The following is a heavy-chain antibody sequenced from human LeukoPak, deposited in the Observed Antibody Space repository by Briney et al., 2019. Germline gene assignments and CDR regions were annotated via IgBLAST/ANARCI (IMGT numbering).Heavy chain of an antibody. D-gene: IGHD2-2*01. Sequence: GGSLRLSCAASGFTFSSYSMTWVRQAPGKGLEWVSYISSSSSTIYYADSVKGRFTISRDNAKNSLYLQMNSLRDEDTAVYYCARDCTRGSWYQLPRGPDAFGIWGQGTMVTVSS. CDR3: ARDCTRGSWYQLPRGPDAFGI. CDR1: GFTFSSYS. V-gene: IGHV3-48*02. J-gene: IGHJ3*02. CDR2: ISSSSSTI.